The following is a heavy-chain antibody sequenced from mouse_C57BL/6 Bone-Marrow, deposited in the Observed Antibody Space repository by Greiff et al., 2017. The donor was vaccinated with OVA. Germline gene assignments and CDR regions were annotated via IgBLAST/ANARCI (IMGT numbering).Heavy chain of an antibody. J-gene: IGHJ2*01. CDR2: IHPNSGST. Sequence: QVQLQQPGAELVKPGASVKLSCKASGYTFTSYWMHWVKQRPGQGLEWIGMIHPNSGSTNYNEKFKSKATLTVDKSSSTAYMQLSSLTSEDSAVYYCARGYGSRGGYYFDDWGQGTTLTVSS. CDR3: ARGYGSRGGYYFDD. CDR1: GYTFTSYW. V-gene: IGHV1-64*01. D-gene: IGHD1-1*01.